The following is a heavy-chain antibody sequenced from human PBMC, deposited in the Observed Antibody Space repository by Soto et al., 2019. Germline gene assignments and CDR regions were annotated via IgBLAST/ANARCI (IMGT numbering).Heavy chain of an antibody. Sequence: GGSLRLSCAASGFTVSSNYMSWVRQAPGKGLEWVSVIYSGGSTYYADSVKGRFTISRDNSKNTLYLQMNSLRAEDTAVYYCARDGRWRTGEDYYYYGMDVWGQGTTVTVSS. CDR1: GFTVSSNY. CDR2: IYSGGST. V-gene: IGHV3-66*01. D-gene: IGHD3-10*01. J-gene: IGHJ6*02. CDR3: ARDGRWRTGEDYYYYGMDV.